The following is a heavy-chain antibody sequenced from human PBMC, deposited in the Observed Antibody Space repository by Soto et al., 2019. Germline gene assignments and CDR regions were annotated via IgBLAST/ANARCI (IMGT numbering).Heavy chain of an antibody. D-gene: IGHD3-22*01. CDR1: GYSFAGYW. V-gene: IGHV5-10-1*03. CDR2: IDPSASQT. CDR3: ARQIYDSDSGPNFQYYFDS. J-gene: IGHJ4*02. Sequence: EVQLEKSGAEVKKPGESLTIPCKGSGYSFAGYWITWVRQMPGKGLEWMGRIDPSASQTYYSPSFRGHVTISAAKSITTVFLLWSSLMASDTAMYYCARQIYDSDSGPNFQYYFDSWGQGTLVTVSS.